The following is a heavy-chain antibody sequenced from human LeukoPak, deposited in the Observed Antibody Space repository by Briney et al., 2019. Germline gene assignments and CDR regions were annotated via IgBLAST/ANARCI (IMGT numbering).Heavy chain of an antibody. D-gene: IGHD3-3*01. CDR1: GGSISSGDYY. Sequence: SETLSLTCTVSGGSISSGDYYWSWIRQPPGKGLEWIGYIYYSGSTYYNPSLKSRVTISVDTPKNQFSLKLSSVTAADTAVYYCARGVRFLEYFDYWGQGTLVTVSS. V-gene: IGHV4-30-4*01. J-gene: IGHJ4*02. CDR3: ARGVRFLEYFDY. CDR2: IYYSGST.